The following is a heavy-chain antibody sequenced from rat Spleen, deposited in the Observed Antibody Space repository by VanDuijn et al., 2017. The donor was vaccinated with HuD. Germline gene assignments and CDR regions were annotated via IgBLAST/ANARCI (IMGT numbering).Heavy chain of an antibody. J-gene: IGHJ3*01. CDR1: GFTFTNYY. CDR3: ATDTFYDGTYYPGGFDY. V-gene: IGHV5-27*01. Sequence: EVQLVESGGGLVQPGGSLRLSCAASGFTFTNYYMAWVRQAPTKGLEWVAYISTGGDNTYYRDSVKGRFTISRDNAKSTLYLQLDSLRSEDTATYYCATDTFYDGTYYPGGFDYWGQGTLVTVSS. D-gene: IGHD1-12*02. CDR2: ISTGGDNT.